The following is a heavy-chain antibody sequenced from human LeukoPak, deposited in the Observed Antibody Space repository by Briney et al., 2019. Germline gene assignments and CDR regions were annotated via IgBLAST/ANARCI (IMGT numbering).Heavy chain of an antibody. V-gene: IGHV3-74*01. J-gene: IGHJ3*02. D-gene: IGHD2-15*01. Sequence: GGSLRLSCAASGFTFSSYWMHWVRQAPGKGLVWVSRINSDGSSTSYADSVKGRFTISRDNSKNTLYLQMNSLRAEDTAVYYCARDLSRIVVVVAAAFDIWGQGTMVTVSS. CDR2: INSDGSST. CDR3: ARDLSRIVVVVAAAFDI. CDR1: GFTFSSYW.